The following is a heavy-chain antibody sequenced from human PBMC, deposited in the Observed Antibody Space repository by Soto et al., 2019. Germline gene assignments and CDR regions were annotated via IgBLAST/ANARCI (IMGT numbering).Heavy chain of an antibody. V-gene: IGHV1-69*13. J-gene: IGHJ5*02. D-gene: IGHD2-2*01. CDR2: IIPIFGTA. CDR1: GSTFGSNA. Sequence: YAVQASCKACGSTFGSNAISWVRQAPGQGLEWMGGIIPIFGTANYAQKFQGRVTITADESTSTAYMELSSLRSEDTAVDYCASQNNVVPAPPPGWFDPWGQGTLVTVS. CDR3: ASQNNVVPAPPPGWFDP.